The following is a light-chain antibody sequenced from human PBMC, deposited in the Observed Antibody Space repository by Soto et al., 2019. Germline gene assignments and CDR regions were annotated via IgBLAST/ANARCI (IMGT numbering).Light chain of an antibody. CDR2: DVS. J-gene: IGLJ1*01. CDR3: SSYTSSSFYV. CDR1: SSDVGGYNY. V-gene: IGLV2-14*01. Sequence: QSALTQPASVSGSPGQSITISCTGTSSDVGGYNYVSWYQQHPGKAPKLMIYDVSNRPSGVSNRFSGSKSGNTASLTISGLQAEYEDDYYCSSYTSSSFYVFGTGTKLTVL.